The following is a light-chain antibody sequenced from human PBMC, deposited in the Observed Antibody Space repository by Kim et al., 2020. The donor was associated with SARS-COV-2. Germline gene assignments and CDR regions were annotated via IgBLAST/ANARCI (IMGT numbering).Light chain of an antibody. CDR3: NSRDSSGDHPWV. CDR1: SLSTYY. V-gene: IGLV3-19*01. J-gene: IGLJ3*02. CDR2: GNN. Sequence: SSELTQDPAVSVALGQTVRITCQGDSLSTYYASWYLQKPGQAPVLLIYGNNNRPSGIPDRFSGSGSGNTASLTITGAQAEDEADYYCNSRDSSGDHPWVFGVGTKLTVL.